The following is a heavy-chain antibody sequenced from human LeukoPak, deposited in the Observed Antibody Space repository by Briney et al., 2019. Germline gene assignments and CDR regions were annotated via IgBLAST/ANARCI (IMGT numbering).Heavy chain of an antibody. V-gene: IGHV3-64D*09. CDR1: GFTFSNYA. CDR3: VKDKYPVVVAATLDY. D-gene: IGHD2-15*01. Sequence: GGSLRLSCSASGFTFSNYAMHWGRQAPGKGLEYVSAISSNGGSTYYADSVKGRFIISRDNSKNTLYLQMSSLRAEDTAVYYCVKDKYPVVVAATLDYWGQGTLVTVSS. CDR2: ISSNGGST. J-gene: IGHJ4*02.